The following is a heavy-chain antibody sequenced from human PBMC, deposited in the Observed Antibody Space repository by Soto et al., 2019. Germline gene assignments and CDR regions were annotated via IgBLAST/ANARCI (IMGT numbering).Heavy chain of an antibody. CDR1: GGSISSSSYY. D-gene: IGHD6-13*01. CDR2: IYYSGST. J-gene: IGHJ4*02. Sequence: PSETLSLTCTVSGGSISSSSYYWGWIRQPPGKGLEWIGSIYYSGSTYYNPSLKSRVTISVDTSKNQFSLKLSSVTAADTAVYYCSSYYSRSWSTNFDYWGQRTLVTVSS. V-gene: IGHV4-39*01. CDR3: SSYYSRSWSTNFDY.